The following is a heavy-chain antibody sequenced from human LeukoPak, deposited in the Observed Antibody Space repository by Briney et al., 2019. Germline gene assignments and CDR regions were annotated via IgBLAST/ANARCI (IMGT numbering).Heavy chain of an antibody. J-gene: IGHJ6*02. D-gene: IGHD6-19*01. CDR2: IWYDGSNK. Sequence: GGSLRLSCAASGFTFSSYGMHWVRQAPGKGLEWVAVIWYDGSNKYYADSVKGRFTISRDNSKNTLYLQMNSLRAEDTAVYYCASHAVAGHPDTNYYYYGMTSGAKGPRSPSP. CDR1: GFTFSSYG. CDR3: ASHAVAGHPDTNYYYYGMTS. V-gene: IGHV3-33*01.